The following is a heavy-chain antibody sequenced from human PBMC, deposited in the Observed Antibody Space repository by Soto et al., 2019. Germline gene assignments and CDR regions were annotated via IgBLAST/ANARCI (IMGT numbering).Heavy chain of an antibody. CDR1: GFTFSSYS. Sequence: GGSLRLSCAASGFTFSSYSMNWVRQAPGKGLEWVSSISSSSSYIYYADSVKGRFTISRDNAKNSLYLQMNSLRAEDTAVYYCAAGTRGYNWFDPWGQRTLVTVSS. CDR3: AAGTRGYNWFDP. V-gene: IGHV3-21*01. CDR2: ISSSSSYI. J-gene: IGHJ5*02. D-gene: IGHD1-7*01.